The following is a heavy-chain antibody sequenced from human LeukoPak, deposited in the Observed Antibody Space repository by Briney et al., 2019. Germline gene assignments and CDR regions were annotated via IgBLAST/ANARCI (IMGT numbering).Heavy chain of an antibody. V-gene: IGHV4-59*01. CDR2: IHYSGRA. Sequence: SXXSISGSXXXWVRQPPGQGLEWIGQIHYSGRADYNPSLKRRITISVDTSKNQMSLTLTSVTAADTAIYYCVKFGVDYDMGVWGQGTTVTVSS. CDR1: XXSISGSX. D-gene: IGHD3-16*01. CDR3: VKFGVDYDMGV. J-gene: IGHJ6*02.